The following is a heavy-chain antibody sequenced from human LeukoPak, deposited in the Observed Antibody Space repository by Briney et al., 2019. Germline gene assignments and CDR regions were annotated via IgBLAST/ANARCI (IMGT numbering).Heavy chain of an antibody. D-gene: IGHD2-21*01. Sequence: GGSLRLSCAASGFTFSSYSMNWVRQAPGKGLEWVSSISSSSSYIYYADSVKGRFTISRDNAKNSLYLQMNSLKAEDTAVYYCARGLTNLYDAFDIWGQGTMVTVSS. J-gene: IGHJ3*02. CDR1: GFTFSSYS. CDR3: ARGLTNLYDAFDI. CDR2: ISSSSSYI. V-gene: IGHV3-21*01.